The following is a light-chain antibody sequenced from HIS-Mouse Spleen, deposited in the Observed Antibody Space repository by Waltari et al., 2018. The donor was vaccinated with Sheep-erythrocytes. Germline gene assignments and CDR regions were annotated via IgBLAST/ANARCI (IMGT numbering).Light chain of an antibody. CDR3: QQYNSYSTWT. J-gene: IGKJ1*01. Sequence: DIQMTQSPSTLSASVGDRVTIPCRASQSISRWLDWYQQKPGKAPKLLIYKASSLESGVPSRFSGSGSGTEFTLTISSLQPDDFATYYCQQYNSYSTWTFGQGTKVEIK. CDR1: QSISRW. V-gene: IGKV1-5*03. CDR2: KAS.